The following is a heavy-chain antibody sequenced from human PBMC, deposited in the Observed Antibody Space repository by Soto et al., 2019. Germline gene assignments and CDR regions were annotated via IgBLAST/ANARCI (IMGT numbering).Heavy chain of an antibody. CDR1: GFSLSTRAVG. D-gene: IGHD1-26*01. Sequence: TLVNPTQTLTLTCTFSGFSLSTRAVGVGWIRQPPGKALEWLALIYWNDDKRYSPSLKNRLTITKDTSKNHVVLTMTNMDPVDTATYYCAHRHELGSFDIWGPGTKVTVSS. CDR2: IYWNDDK. J-gene: IGHJ3*02. V-gene: IGHV2-5*01. CDR3: AHRHELGSFDI.